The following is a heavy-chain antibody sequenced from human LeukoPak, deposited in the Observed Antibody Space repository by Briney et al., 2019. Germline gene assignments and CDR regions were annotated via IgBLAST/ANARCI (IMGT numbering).Heavy chain of an antibody. CDR3: AKDWGYSSSQGYYFDY. CDR2: ISGSGVAT. J-gene: IGHJ4*02. D-gene: IGHD6-13*01. CDR1: VFTFSNYA. V-gene: IGHV3-23*01. Sequence: GGSLRLSCAASVFTFSNYAVSWVRQAPGKGLESVSGISGSGVATYSADSVKGRFTISRDNSKNTLYLQMNSLRAEDTAVYYCAKDWGYSSSQGYYFDYWGQGTLVTVSS.